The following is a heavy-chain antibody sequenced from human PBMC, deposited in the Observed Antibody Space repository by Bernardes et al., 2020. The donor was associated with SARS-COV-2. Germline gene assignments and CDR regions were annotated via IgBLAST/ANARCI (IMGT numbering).Heavy chain of an antibody. V-gene: IGHV1-69*04. D-gene: IGHD6-6*01. CDR2: IIPILGIA. CDR3: ARDNGGTRGEQLVHNYYYYYGMDV. J-gene: IGHJ6*02. Sequence: SVKVSCKASGGTFSSYAIIWVRQAPGQGLEWMGRIIPILGIANYAQKFQGRVTITADKSTSTAYMELSSLRSEDTAVYYCARDNGGTRGEQLVHNYYYYYGMDVWGQGTTVTVSS. CDR1: GGTFSSYA.